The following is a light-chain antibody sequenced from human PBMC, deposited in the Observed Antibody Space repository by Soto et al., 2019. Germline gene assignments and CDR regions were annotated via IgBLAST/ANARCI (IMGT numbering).Light chain of an antibody. CDR3: CSFRSGSTYV. V-gene: IGLV2-14*01. CDR1: SSDVGGYNY. Sequence: QSALTQPASVSGSPGQSITISCTGTSSDVGGYNYVSWYQQYPGKAPKLVIYEVTNRPAGVSYRFSGSKSGNTASLIISGLQAEDEADYYCCSFRSGSTYVFGTGTKVTVL. CDR2: EVT. J-gene: IGLJ1*01.